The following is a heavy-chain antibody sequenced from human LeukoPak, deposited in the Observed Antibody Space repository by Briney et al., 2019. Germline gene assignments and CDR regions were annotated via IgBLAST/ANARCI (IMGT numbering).Heavy chain of an antibody. J-gene: IGHJ3*01. Sequence: ASVKVSCKASGYSFTDFYMHWVRQAPGQGLEWMGWIIPNSGGTNYAQKFQGRVTMTTDTSTSIVCMELRSLRSDDTAVYYCAREEGAPIAAANVWGLGTMVTVSS. CDR1: GYSFTDFY. CDR3: AREEGAPIAAANV. CDR2: IIPNSGGT. V-gene: IGHV1-2*02. D-gene: IGHD6-13*01.